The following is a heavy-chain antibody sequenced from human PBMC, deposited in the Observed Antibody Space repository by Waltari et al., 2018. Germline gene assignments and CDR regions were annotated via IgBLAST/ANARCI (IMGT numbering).Heavy chain of an antibody. Sequence: QVQLVQSGAEVKKPGASVKVSCKASGYTFTGYDMHWVRQAPGQGLEWMGRINPNSGGTNYAQKFQGRVTMTRDTSISTAYMELSRLRSDDTAVYYCARVAGWGSTVVPNFDYWGQGTLVTVSS. J-gene: IGHJ4*02. V-gene: IGHV1-2*06. CDR2: INPNSGGT. CDR3: ARVAGWGSTVVPNFDY. D-gene: IGHD4-17*01. CDR1: GYTFTGYD.